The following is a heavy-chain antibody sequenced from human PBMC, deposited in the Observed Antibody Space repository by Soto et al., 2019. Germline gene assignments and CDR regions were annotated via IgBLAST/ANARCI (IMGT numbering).Heavy chain of an antibody. CDR3: ARDSVVVVAASPIAVAGNYYYYYGMDV. J-gene: IGHJ6*02. V-gene: IGHV1-2*04. CDR2: INPNSGGT. CDR1: GYTFTGYY. Sequence: ASVKVSCKASGYTFTGYYMHWVRQAPGQGLEWMGWINPNSGGTNYAQKFQGWVTMTRDTSISTAYMELSRLRSDDTAVYYCARDSVVVVAASPIAVAGNYYYYYGMDVWGQGTKVTVSS. D-gene: IGHD2-15*01.